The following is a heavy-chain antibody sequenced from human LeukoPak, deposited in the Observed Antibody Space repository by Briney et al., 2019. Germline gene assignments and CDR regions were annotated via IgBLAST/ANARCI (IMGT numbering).Heavy chain of an antibody. V-gene: IGHV1-69*05. CDR3: ASPYYYDSSGYPDAFDI. Sequence: SVKVSCKASGGTFSSYAISWVRQAPGQGLEWMGRIIPIFGTANYAQKFQGRVTITTDESTSTAYMELSSLKSEDTAVYYCASPYYYDSSGYPDAFDIWGQGTMVTVSS. D-gene: IGHD3-22*01. CDR2: IIPIFGTA. CDR1: GGTFSSYA. J-gene: IGHJ3*02.